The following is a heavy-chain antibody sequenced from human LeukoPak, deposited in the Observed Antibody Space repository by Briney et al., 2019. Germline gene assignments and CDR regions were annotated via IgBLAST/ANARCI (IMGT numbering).Heavy chain of an antibody. J-gene: IGHJ4*02. CDR1: GVSISSYY. V-gene: IGHV4-59*01. CDR2: IYYSGST. D-gene: IGHD3-10*01. Sequence: SETLSLTCTVSGVSISSYYWSWIRQPPGKGLEWIGYIYYSGSTNYNPSLKSRVTISVDTSKNQFSLKLSSVTAADTAVYYCACLKVRGVIRTFDYWGQGNLVTVSS. CDR3: ACLKVRGVIRTFDY.